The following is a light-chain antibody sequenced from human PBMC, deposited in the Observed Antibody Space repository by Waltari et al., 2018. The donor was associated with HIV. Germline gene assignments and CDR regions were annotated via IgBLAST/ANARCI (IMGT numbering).Light chain of an antibody. V-gene: IGLV1-47*01. CDR2: RNN. J-gene: IGLJ2*01. CDR1: TSNVRNTY. CDR3: AVWDDRLSGRL. Sequence: QSVLAQPRSVSGTPGQTVTISCSGSTSNVRNTYVYWYQQVTGVAPKLLIYRNNQRPSGVPDRFSGSKSGTSASLAISGLRTEDEAEYYCAVWDDRLSGRLFGGGTKVTVL.